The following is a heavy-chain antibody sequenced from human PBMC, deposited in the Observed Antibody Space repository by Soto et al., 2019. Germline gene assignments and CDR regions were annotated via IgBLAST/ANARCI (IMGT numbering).Heavy chain of an antibody. CDR2: IIPILGIA. J-gene: IGHJ6*02. V-gene: IGHV1-69*02. Sequence: QVQLVQSGAEVKKPGSSVTVSCKASGGTFSSYTISWVRQAPGQGLEWMGRIIPILGIANYAQKFQGRVTITADKSTSTAYMELSSLRSEDTAVYYCARRDPRDYYYGMDVWGQGTTVTVSS. CDR3: ARRDPRDYYYGMDV. CDR1: GGTFSSYT.